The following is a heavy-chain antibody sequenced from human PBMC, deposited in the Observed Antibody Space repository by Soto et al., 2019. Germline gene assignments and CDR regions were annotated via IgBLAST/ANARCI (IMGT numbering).Heavy chain of an antibody. D-gene: IGHD3-3*01. V-gene: IGHV4-4*02. CDR3: ARAGTALYDFWSGYPNYYYYMDV. Sequence: SETLSLTCAVSSGSISSSNWWSWVRQPPGKGLEWIGEIYHSGSTNYNPSLKSRVTISVDKSKNQFSLKLSSVTAADTAVYYCARAGTALYDFWSGYPNYYYYMDVWGKGTTVTVSS. CDR2: IYHSGST. CDR1: SGSISSSNW. J-gene: IGHJ6*03.